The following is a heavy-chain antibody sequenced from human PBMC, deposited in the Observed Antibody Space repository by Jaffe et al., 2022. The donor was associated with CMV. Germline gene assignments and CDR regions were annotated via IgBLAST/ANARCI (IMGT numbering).Heavy chain of an antibody. CDR1: GGSISSYY. CDR2: IYYSGST. CDR3: ARVRHGGVVRGDPKKNWFDP. V-gene: IGHV4-59*01. D-gene: IGHD3-10*01. Sequence: QVQLQESGPGLVKPSETLSLTCTVSGGSISSYYWSWIRQPPGKGLEWIGYIYYSGSTNYNPSLKSRVTISVDTSKNQFSLKLSSVTAADTAVYYCARVRHGGVVRGDPKKNWFDPWGQGTLVTVSS. J-gene: IGHJ5*02.